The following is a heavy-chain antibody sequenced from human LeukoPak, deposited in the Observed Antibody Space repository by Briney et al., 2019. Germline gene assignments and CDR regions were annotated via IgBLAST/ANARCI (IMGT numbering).Heavy chain of an antibody. CDR1: GFPFSSYS. CDR3: ARDPVAMSRFDY. Sequence: GGSLRLSCAASGFPFSSYSMNWVRQAPGKGLEWVSYISNSASTIYYADSVTGRFTISRDNAKNSLYLQMNSLRDEDTAVYYCARDPVAMSRFDYWGQGTLVTVSS. V-gene: IGHV3-48*02. CDR2: ISNSASTI. D-gene: IGHD5-12*01. J-gene: IGHJ4*02.